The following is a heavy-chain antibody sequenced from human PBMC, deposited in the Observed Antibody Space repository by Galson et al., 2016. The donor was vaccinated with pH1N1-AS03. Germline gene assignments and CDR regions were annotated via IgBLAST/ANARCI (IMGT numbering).Heavy chain of an antibody. Sequence: SLRLSCAASGFAFSNYWMSWVRQAPGKGLEWVANIKDDGSDNNYVDSVWGRFTISRDSAKNSLFLQINSLRVEDTAVYYCAREIPGGTTDLDCWGQGTLVTVSS. D-gene: IGHD1-14*01. CDR3: AREIPGGTTDLDC. J-gene: IGHJ4*02. V-gene: IGHV3-7*01. CDR1: GFAFSNYW. CDR2: IKDDGSDN.